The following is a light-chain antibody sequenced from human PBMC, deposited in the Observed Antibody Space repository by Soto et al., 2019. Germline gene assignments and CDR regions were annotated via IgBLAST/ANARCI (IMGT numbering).Light chain of an antibody. J-gene: IGKJ3*01. Sequence: DIQMTQSPSTLSASVGDRVTITCRASQSISSWLAWYQQKPGKAPKLLIYDASSLESGVPSRFSGSGSGTEFTLTSSSLQPDDFATYYCQQYNSYSRTFGPGTKVDIK. CDR1: QSISSW. CDR2: DAS. V-gene: IGKV1-5*01. CDR3: QQYNSYSRT.